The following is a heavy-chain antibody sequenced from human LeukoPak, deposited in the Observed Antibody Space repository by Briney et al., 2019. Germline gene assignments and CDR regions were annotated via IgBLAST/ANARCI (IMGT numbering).Heavy chain of an antibody. V-gene: IGHV4-34*01. CDR2: INHSGST. J-gene: IGHJ5*02. Sequence: PSETLSHTCAVYGGSFSGYYWSWIRQPPGKGLEWIGEINHSGSTNYNPSLKSRVTISVDTSKNQFSLKLSSVTAADTAVYYCARALSMVRGLANWLDPWGQGTLVTVSS. CDR1: GGSFSGYY. CDR3: ARALSMVRGLANWLDP. D-gene: IGHD3-10*01.